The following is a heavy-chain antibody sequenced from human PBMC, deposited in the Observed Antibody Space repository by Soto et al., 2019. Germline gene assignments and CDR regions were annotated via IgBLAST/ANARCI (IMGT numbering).Heavy chain of an antibody. CDR2: IIPIFGTA. D-gene: IGHD3-22*01. CDR3: LGSSGGYPAHYGMDV. Sequence: GASVKVSCKASGGTFSSYAISWVRQAPGQGLEWMGGIIPIFGTANYAQKFQGRVTITADESTSTAYMELSSLRSEDTAVYYCLGSSGGYPAHYGMDVWGQGTTVTVSS. J-gene: IGHJ6*02. V-gene: IGHV1-69*13. CDR1: GGTFSSYA.